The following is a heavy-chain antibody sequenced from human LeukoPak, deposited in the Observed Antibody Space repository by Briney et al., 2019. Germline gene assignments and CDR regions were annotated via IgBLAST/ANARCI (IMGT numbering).Heavy chain of an antibody. Sequence: SETLSLTCAVYGGSFSGYYWSWIRQPPGKGLEWIGVISPKGITYYNPSLRGRVSISPDTSKNQFSLRLSSMTATDTAMYYCARVPGVYFDFSIGFGSGWFDPWGQGILVTVSS. V-gene: IGHV4-34*01. J-gene: IGHJ5*02. CDR2: ISPKGIT. CDR1: GGSFSGYY. D-gene: IGHD3-3*01. CDR3: ARVPGVYFDFSIGFGSGWFDP.